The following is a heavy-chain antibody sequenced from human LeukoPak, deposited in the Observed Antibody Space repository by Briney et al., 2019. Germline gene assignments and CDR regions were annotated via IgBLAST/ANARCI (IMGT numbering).Heavy chain of an antibody. Sequence: GGSLRLSCAASGFTFASYAMSWVRQAPGKGLEWVSAISGSGGSTSYADSVKGRFTISRDNSKSTLYLQMNSLSAEDMAVYYCAHHRGSLDSDTEYFQHWGQGTLVTVSS. CDR1: GFTFASYA. V-gene: IGHV3-23*01. D-gene: IGHD3/OR15-3a*01. J-gene: IGHJ1*01. CDR3: AHHRGSLDSDTEYFQH. CDR2: ISGSGGST.